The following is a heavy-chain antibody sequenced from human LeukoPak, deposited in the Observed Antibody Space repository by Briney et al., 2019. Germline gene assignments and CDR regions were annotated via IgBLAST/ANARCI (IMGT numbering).Heavy chain of an antibody. Sequence: PSETLSLTCTVSGGSVSSSSYYWGWIRQPPGEDLEWIGSIYYSGSTYYKSSLKSRVTISVDTSKNQFSLKLSSVTATDTAVYYCARFGTYYYGSGSQRFSYYFDYWGQGTLVTVSS. CDR3: ARFGTYYYGSGSQRFSYYFDY. J-gene: IGHJ4*02. CDR2: IYYSGST. D-gene: IGHD3-10*01. V-gene: IGHV4-39*01. CDR1: GGSVSSSSYY.